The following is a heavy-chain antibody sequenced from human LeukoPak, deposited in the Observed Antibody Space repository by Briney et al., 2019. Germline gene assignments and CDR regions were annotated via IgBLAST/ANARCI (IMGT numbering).Heavy chain of an antibody. CDR1: GYTFIGYY. CDR3: ARANVDYGDYGDAFDI. Sequence: ASVKVSCKASGYTFIGYYMHWVRQAPGQGLEWMGWINPNSGGTNYAQKFQGRVTMTRDTSISTAYMELSRLRSDDTAVYYCARANVDYGDYGDAFDIWGQGTMVTVSS. D-gene: IGHD4-17*01. CDR2: INPNSGGT. J-gene: IGHJ3*02. V-gene: IGHV1-2*02.